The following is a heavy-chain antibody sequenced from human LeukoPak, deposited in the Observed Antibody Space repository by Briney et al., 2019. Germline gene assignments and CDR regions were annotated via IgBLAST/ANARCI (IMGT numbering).Heavy chain of an antibody. V-gene: IGHV3-7*01. J-gene: IGHJ4*02. CDR3: ARHAQWFGQFQYHFDY. CDR2: INQDGSEK. D-gene: IGHD3-10*01. Sequence: PGGSLRLSCAASGFSFSSYWRSWVRQAPGKGLEWVANINQDGSEKYYVDSVKGRFTVSRDNAKNSLYVQMNSLRAEDTAVYYCARHAQWFGQFQYHFDYWGQGTLVTVSS. CDR1: GFSFSSYW.